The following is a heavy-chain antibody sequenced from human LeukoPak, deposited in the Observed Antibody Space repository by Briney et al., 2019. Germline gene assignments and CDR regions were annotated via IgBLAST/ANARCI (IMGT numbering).Heavy chain of an antibody. CDR1: RVTFSSYA. D-gene: IGHD3-10*01. CDR2: ISSSSSYI. V-gene: IGHV3-21*01. J-gene: IGHJ4*02. Sequence: GGSLRLSCAASRVTFSSYAMSWVRQAPGKGLEWVSSISSSSSYIYYADSVKGRFTISRDNAKNSLYLQMNSLRAEDTAVYYCAREVMVRGVIDYWGQGTLVTVSS. CDR3: AREVMVRGVIDY.